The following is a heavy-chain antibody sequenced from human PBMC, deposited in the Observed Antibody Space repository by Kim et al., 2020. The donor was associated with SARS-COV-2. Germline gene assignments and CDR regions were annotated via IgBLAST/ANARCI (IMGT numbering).Heavy chain of an antibody. D-gene: IGHD3-10*01. CDR3: ARDLSGYYGMDV. J-gene: IGHJ6*02. Sequence: KYYADSERGRFTISRDNSKNTLYLQMTSLSAEDTAVYYCARDLSGYYGMDVWGQGTTVTVSS. V-gene: IGHV3-33*01. CDR2: K.